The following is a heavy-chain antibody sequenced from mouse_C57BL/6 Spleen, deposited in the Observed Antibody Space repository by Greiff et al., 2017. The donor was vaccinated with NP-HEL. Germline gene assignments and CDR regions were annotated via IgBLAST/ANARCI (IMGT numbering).Heavy chain of an antibody. D-gene: IGHD2-1*01. CDR1: GYAFRSSW. CDR2: IYPGDGDT. V-gene: IGHV1-82*01. Sequence: VQLQQSGPELVKPGASVKISCKASGYAFRSSWMNWVKQRPGKGLEWIGRIYPGDGDTNYNGKFKGKATLTADKSSSTAYMQLSSLTSEDSAVYFCARGIYDGNYYAMDDWGQGTSVTVSS. CDR3: ARGIYDGNYYAMDD. J-gene: IGHJ4*01.